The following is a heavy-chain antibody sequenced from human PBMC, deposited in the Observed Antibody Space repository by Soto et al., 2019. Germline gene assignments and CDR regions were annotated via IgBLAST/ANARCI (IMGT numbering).Heavy chain of an antibody. Sequence: EARLLESGGGLIQPGGSLRLSCEASGFNFGAYAMSWVRQAPGKGLEWVSGISGSSSGTYYTDSVKGRFTISRDNSKNTVYLQMNSLRGEDTAVYYCARGYSYGPNWESDAFDIWGQGTMVTVSS. CDR2: ISGSSSGT. V-gene: IGHV3-23*01. D-gene: IGHD5-18*01. CDR1: GFNFGAYA. CDR3: ARGYSYGPNWESDAFDI. J-gene: IGHJ3*02.